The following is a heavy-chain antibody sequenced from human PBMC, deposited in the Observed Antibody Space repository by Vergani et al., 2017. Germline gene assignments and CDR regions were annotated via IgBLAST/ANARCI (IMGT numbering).Heavy chain of an antibody. D-gene: IGHD2-2*01. CDR3: AKDGNIVVVPAVTRNAFDI. V-gene: IGHV3-23*04. Sequence: EVQLVETGGGLIQPGGSLRLSCAASGFTFSSYAMSWVRQAPGKGLEWVSAISGSGGSTYYADSVKGRFTISRDNSKNTLYLQMNSLRAEDTAVYYCAKDGNIVVVPAVTRNAFDIWGQGTMVTVSS. CDR2: ISGSGGST. J-gene: IGHJ3*02. CDR1: GFTFSSYA.